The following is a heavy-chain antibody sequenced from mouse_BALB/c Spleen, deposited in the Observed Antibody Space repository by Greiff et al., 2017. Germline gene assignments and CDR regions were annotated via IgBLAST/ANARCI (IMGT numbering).Heavy chain of an antibody. D-gene: IGHD2-14*01. J-gene: IGHJ2*01. CDR1: GFTFSNYW. Sequence: EVKLEESGGGLVQPGGSMKLSCVASGFTFSNYWMNWVRQSPEKGLEWVAEIRLKSNNYATHYAESVKGRFTISRDDSKSSVYLQMNNLRAEDTGIYYCTTYYRYDRTFDYWGQGTTLTVSS. CDR3: TTYYRYDRTFDY. V-gene: IGHV6-6*02. CDR2: IRLKSNNYAT.